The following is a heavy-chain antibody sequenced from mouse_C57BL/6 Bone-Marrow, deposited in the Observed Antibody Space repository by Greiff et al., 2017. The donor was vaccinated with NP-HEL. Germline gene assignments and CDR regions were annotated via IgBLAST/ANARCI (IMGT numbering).Heavy chain of an antibody. CDR3: AREGYYGSRYFDV. V-gene: IGHV3-6*01. CDR2: ISYDGSN. D-gene: IGHD1-1*01. Sequence: EVKLVESGPGLVKPSQSLSLTCSVTGYSITSGYYWNWIRQFPGNKLEWMGYISYDGSNNYNPSLKNRISITRDTSKNQFFLKLNSVTTEDTATDYCAREGYYGSRYFDVWGTGTTVTVSS. J-gene: IGHJ1*03. CDR1: GYSITSGYY.